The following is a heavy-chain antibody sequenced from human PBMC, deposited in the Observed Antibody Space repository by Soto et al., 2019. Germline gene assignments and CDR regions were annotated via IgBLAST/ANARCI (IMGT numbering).Heavy chain of an antibody. CDR1: GFSVSSNY. CDR3: ARVRIAGAVDFDY. CDR2: IYSGGST. J-gene: IGHJ4*02. D-gene: IGHD6-13*01. V-gene: IGHV3-66*01. Sequence: SLRLSCAASGFSVSSNYMSWVRQAPGKGLEWVSVIYSGGSTYYADSVKGRFTISRDNSKNTLYLQMNSLRAEDTAVYYCARVRIAGAVDFDYWGQGTLVTVSS.